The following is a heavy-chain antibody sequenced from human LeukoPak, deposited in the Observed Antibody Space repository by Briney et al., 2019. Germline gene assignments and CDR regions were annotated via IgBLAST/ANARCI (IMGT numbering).Heavy chain of an antibody. J-gene: IGHJ4*02. Sequence: PSETLSLTCAVYGGSFSGYYWSWIRQPPGKGLEWIGEINHSGSTNYNPSLKSRVTISVDTSKSQFSLKLSSVTAADTAVYYCARGQDYYDSSGYYYRSDFDYWGQGTLVTVSS. CDR3: ARGQDYYDSSGYYYRSDFDY. CDR1: GGSFSGYY. V-gene: IGHV4-34*01. D-gene: IGHD3-22*01. CDR2: INHSGST.